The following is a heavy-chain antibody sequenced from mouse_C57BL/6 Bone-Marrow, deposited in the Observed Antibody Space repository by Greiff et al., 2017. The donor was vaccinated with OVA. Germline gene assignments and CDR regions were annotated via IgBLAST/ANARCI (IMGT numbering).Heavy chain of an antibody. V-gene: IGHV1-55*01. CDR2: IYPGSGST. CDR3: AWVFGY. J-gene: IGHJ2*01. CDR1: GYTFTSYW. Sequence: QVHVKQPGAELVKPGASVKMSCKASGYTFTSYWITWVKQRPGQGLEWIGDIYPGSGSTNYNEKFKSKATLTVDTSSSTAYMQLSSLTSEDSAVYYCAWVFGYWGQGTTLTVSS.